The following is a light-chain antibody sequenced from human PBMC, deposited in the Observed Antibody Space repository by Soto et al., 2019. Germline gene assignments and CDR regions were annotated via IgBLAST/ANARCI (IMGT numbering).Light chain of an antibody. J-gene: IGKJ4*01. Sequence: EIVLTQSPATLSVSPGERVTLSCRASQSVDINLAWYQQKPGQAPRLLMYGASTRATDMSGTFSGRGSGTEFSLTINNLRPEDFAVYYCQQLRMYPSTFGGGTKVEIK. CDR1: QSVDIN. CDR3: QQLRMYPST. CDR2: GAS. V-gene: IGKV3-15*01.